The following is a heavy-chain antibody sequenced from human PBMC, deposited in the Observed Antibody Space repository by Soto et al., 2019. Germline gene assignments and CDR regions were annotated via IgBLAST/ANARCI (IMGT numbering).Heavy chain of an antibody. CDR3: ARASTTVTTLDY. CDR1: GGSISSSSYY. Sequence: SETLSLTCTVSGGSISSSSYYWGWIRQPPGKGLEWIGSIYYSGNTYYSPSLKSRVTISVDRSKNQFSLKLSSVTAADTAVYYCARASTTVTTLDYWGQGTLVTVSS. V-gene: IGHV4-39*07. D-gene: IGHD4-17*01. J-gene: IGHJ4*02. CDR2: IYYSGNT.